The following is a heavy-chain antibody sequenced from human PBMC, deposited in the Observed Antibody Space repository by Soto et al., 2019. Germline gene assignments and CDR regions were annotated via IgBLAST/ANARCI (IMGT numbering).Heavy chain of an antibody. V-gene: IGHV3-21*01. Sequence: GGSLRLSCAASGFTFSSYSMNWVRQAPGKGLEWVSSISSSSSYIYYADSVKGRFTISRDNTKNSLYLQMNSLRAEDTAVYYCARGGYSSSWDAEYFQHWGQGTLVTVSS. CDR1: GFTFSSYS. CDR2: ISSSSSYI. D-gene: IGHD6-13*01. J-gene: IGHJ1*01. CDR3: ARGGYSSSWDAEYFQH.